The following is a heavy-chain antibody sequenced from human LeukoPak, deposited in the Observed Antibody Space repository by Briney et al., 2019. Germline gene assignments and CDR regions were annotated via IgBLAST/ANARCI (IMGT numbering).Heavy chain of an antibody. V-gene: IGHV4-30-4*08. Sequence: ASQTLSLSCTVSGGSISSGDYYWSRIRQPPGKGVEGIGYIYHSGSTYYNPSLKSRVTISVDRSKNQFSLKLSSVTAADTAVYYCAREFKVDTSRYFDYWGQGTLVTVSS. J-gene: IGHJ4*02. CDR3: AREFKVDTSRYFDY. D-gene: IGHD5-18*01. CDR1: GGSISSGDYY. CDR2: IYHSGST.